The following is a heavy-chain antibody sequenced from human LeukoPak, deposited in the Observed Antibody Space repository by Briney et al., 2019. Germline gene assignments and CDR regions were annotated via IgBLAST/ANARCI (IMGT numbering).Heavy chain of an antibody. V-gene: IGHV5-51*01. CDR2: IYHGDSDT. J-gene: IGHJ3*02. CDR1: GYSFTSYW. D-gene: IGHD1-26*01. CDR3: ARHGAERWGVFDI. Sequence: GESLKIFCKGSGYSFTSYWIGLVRQMPGKGLEWIGIIYHGDSDTRYSPSFQGQVTISADKSISTAYLQWSSLKASDTAMYYCARHGAERWGVFDIWGQGTMVTVSS.